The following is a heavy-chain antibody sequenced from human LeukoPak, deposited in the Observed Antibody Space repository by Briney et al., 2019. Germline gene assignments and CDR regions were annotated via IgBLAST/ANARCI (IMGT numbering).Heavy chain of an antibody. CDR3: ARDLPDSSGWYPDAFDI. Sequence: KPSETLSLTCTVSGGFISSYYWSWIRQPPGKGLEWIGYIYYSGSTNYNPSLKSRVTISVDTSKNQFSLKLSSVTAADTAVYYCARDLPDSSGWYPDAFDIWGQGTMVTVSS. D-gene: IGHD6-19*01. V-gene: IGHV4-59*01. CDR2: IYYSGST. CDR1: GGFISSYY. J-gene: IGHJ3*02.